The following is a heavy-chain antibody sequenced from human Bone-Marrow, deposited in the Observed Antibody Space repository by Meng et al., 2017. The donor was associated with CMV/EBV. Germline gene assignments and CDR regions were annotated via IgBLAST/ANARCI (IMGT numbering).Heavy chain of an antibody. Sequence: KASGGIFRNSAISWLRQATGQGLEWMGGVIPVFATPNLVQKFQGRVTLTTDESTSTAFMELSGLKSEDTAVYYCARGGSGSVYWFDPWGQGTLVTVSS. CDR2: VIPVFATP. V-gene: IGHV1-69*05. CDR1: GGIFRNSA. CDR3: ARGGSGSVYWFDP. J-gene: IGHJ5*02. D-gene: IGHD1-26*01.